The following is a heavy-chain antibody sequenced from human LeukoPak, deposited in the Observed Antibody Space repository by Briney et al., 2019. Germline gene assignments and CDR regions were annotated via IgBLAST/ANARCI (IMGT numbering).Heavy chain of an antibody. D-gene: IGHD5-24*01. CDR1: RGTFSSSA. CDR3: ARDLTRDGYNLFDY. Sequence: SVTVSCKASRGTFSSSAISWVRQAPGQGLEWMGGIIPIFGTANYAQKFQGRVTITADKSTSTAYMELSSLRSEDTAVYYCARDLTRDGYNLFDYWGQGTLVTVSS. CDR2: IIPIFGTA. J-gene: IGHJ4*02. V-gene: IGHV1-69*06.